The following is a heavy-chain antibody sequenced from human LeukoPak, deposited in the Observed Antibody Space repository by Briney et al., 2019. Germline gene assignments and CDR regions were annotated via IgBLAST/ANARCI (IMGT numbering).Heavy chain of an antibody. CDR3: ASAPVPNGAWFDP. CDR1: GGTFSSYA. Sequence: VASVKVSCKASGGTFSSYAISWVRQAPGQGLEWMGGIIPIFGTANYAQKFQGRVTITADESTSTAYMELSSLRSEDTAVYYCASAPVPNGAWFDPWGQGTLVTVSS. CDR2: IIPIFGTA. V-gene: IGHV1-69*13. J-gene: IGHJ5*02. D-gene: IGHD2-2*01.